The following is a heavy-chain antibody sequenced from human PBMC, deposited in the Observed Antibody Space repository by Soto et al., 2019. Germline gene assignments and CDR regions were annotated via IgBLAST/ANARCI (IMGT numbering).Heavy chain of an antibody. V-gene: IGHV4-30-4*01. Sequence: SETLSLTCTVSGGSISSGDYYWSWIRQPPGKGLEWIGYIYYSGSTYYNPSLKSRVTISVDTSKNQFSLKLSSVTAADTAVYYCARVSFLEWLSRFDPWGQGTLVTVSS. CDR1: GGSISSGDYY. CDR3: ARVSFLEWLSRFDP. CDR2: IYYSGST. J-gene: IGHJ5*02. D-gene: IGHD3-3*02.